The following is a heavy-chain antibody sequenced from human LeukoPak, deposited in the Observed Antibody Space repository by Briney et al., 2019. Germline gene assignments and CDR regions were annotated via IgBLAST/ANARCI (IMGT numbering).Heavy chain of an antibody. D-gene: IGHD2-15*01. V-gene: IGHV4-30-4*08. Sequence: PSQTLSLTCTVSGGSISSGDYYWSWIRQPPGKGLEWIGYIYYSGSTYYNPSLKSRVTISVDTSKNQFSLKLSSVTAADTAVYYCATYCSGGSCYSGAFDIWGQGTMVTVSS. J-gene: IGHJ3*02. CDR2: IYYSGST. CDR3: ATYCSGGSCYSGAFDI. CDR1: GGSISSGDYY.